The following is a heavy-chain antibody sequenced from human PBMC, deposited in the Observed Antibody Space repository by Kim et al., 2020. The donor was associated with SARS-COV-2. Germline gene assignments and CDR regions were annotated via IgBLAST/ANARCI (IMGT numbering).Heavy chain of an antibody. CDR2: IYYSGST. J-gene: IGHJ4*02. Sequence: SETLSLTCTVSGGSISSGGYYWSWIRQHPGKGLEWIGYIYYSGSTYYNPSLKSRVTISVDTSKNQFSLKLSSVTAADTAVYYCARVEDYDSSGYYIDYWGQGTLVTVSS. CDR3: ARVEDYDSSGYYIDY. D-gene: IGHD3-22*01. CDR1: GGSISSGGYY. V-gene: IGHV4-31*03.